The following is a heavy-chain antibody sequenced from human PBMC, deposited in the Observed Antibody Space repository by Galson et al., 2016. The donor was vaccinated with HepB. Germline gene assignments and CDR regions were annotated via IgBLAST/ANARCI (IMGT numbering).Heavy chain of an antibody. CDR1: GYTFTGYF. CDR3: ARFGPDSFDH. Sequence: SVKASCKASGYTFTGYFIHWVRQAPGQGLEWMGWINPNNGFPNYAQKFQGRFTMTRDTSITTAYIDLSRLRSGDTAVYYCARFGPDSFDHWGQGTLVTVSS. D-gene: IGHD3-10*01. CDR2: INPNNGFP. J-gene: IGHJ4*02. V-gene: IGHV1-2*02.